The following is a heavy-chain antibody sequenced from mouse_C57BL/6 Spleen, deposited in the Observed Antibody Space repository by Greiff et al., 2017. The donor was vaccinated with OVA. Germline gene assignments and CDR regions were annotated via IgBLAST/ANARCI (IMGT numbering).Heavy chain of an antibody. CDR2: ISDGGSYT. CDR1: GFTFSSYA. J-gene: IGHJ1*03. V-gene: IGHV5-4*01. Sequence: EVHLVESGGGLVKPGGSLKLSCAASGFTFSSYAMSWVRQTPEKRLEWVATISDGGSYTYYPDNVKGRFTISRDNAKNNLYLQMSHLKSRDTAMYYCARVYYGSGYAWYFDVWGTGTTVTVSS. D-gene: IGHD1-1*01. CDR3: ARVYYGSGYAWYFDV.